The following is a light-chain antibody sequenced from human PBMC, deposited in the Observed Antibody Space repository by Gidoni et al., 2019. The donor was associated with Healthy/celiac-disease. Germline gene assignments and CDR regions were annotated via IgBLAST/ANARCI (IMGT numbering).Light chain of an antibody. CDR1: QSISSW. Sequence: DIQMTQSPSTLSASVGDRVTITCRASQSISSWLAWYQQKPGKAPKLLYYKASSLESGVPSRFSGSGSGTEFTLTISGLQPDDFATCYCQQYNSYWYTFGQGTKLEIK. J-gene: IGKJ2*01. CDR2: KAS. CDR3: QQYNSYWYT. V-gene: IGKV1-5*03.